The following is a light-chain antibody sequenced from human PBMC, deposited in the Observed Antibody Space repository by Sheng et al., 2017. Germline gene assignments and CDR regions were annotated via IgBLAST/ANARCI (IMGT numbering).Light chain of an antibody. Sequence: EIVLTQSPGTLSLSPGESATLSCRASQSISNNFLAWYQQKPGQAPRLLIYGASSRATGIPDRFGGSGSGTEFTLTISRLGPEDFAVYYCQQFGSSPPYSFGQGTEAGDQT. V-gene: IGKV3-20*01. CDR3: QQFGSSPPYS. CDR2: GAS. CDR1: QSISNNF. J-gene: IGKJ2*03.